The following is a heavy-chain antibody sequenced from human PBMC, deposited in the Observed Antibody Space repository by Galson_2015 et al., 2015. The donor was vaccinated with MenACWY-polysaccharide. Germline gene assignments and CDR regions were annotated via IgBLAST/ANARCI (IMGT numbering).Heavy chain of an antibody. CDR1: GFSSHW. J-gene: IGHJ6*02. D-gene: IGHD3-16*01. CDR2: ISGDGGST. CDR3: ARVGAYSYDCGGCNMDV. V-gene: IGHV3-74*01. Sequence: SLRLSCAASGFSSHWMHWVRQVPGKGPVWLSRISGDGGSTAYAASVEGRFTISRDNAKNTLYLQMNSLGVDDMAVYYCARVGAYSYDCGGCNMDVWGQGTTVIVSS.